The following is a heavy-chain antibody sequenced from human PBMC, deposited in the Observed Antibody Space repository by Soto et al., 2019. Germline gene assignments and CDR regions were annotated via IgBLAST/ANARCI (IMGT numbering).Heavy chain of an antibody. CDR1: GYTFTSYA. Sequence: ASVKVSCKASGYTFTSYAMHCVRQAPGQMLEWMGWINAGNGNTKYSQKFQGRVTITRDTSASTAYMELSSLRSEDTAVYYCARGRAPASDVVVPAAIPGGWFDPWGQGTLVTVSS. V-gene: IGHV1-3*01. J-gene: IGHJ5*02. D-gene: IGHD2-2*02. CDR2: INAGNGNT. CDR3: ARGRAPASDVVVPAAIPGGWFDP.